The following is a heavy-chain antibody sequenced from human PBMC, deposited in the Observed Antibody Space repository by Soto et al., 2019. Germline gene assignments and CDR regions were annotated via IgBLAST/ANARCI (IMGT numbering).Heavy chain of an antibody. CDR1: GFAFSTHD. Sequence: GGSLRLSCAASGFAFSTHDMHWVRQAPGKGLEWVALISYDGTNEYYAGSVKGRFTISRDNSKNTLYLQMNSLRPEDTAVYYCAKGRDSSGYYYAYWGQGALVTVSS. CDR2: ISYDGTNE. V-gene: IGHV3-30*18. D-gene: IGHD3-22*01. CDR3: AKGRDSSGYYYAY. J-gene: IGHJ4*02.